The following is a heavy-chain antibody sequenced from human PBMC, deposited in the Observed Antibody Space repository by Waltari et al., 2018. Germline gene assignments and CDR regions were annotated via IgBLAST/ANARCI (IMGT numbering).Heavy chain of an antibody. V-gene: IGHV4-59*01. J-gene: IGHJ5*02. CDR2: IYYSGST. CDR1: GGSISSYY. Sequence: QVQLQESGPGLVKPSETLSLTCTVSGGSISSYYWSWIRQPPGKGLEWIGYIYYSGSTNYNPSLKSRVTISVDTSKNQFSLKLSSVTAADTAVYYCARGRDYDFWSGLDPWGQGTLVTVSS. CDR3: ARGRDYDFWSGLDP. D-gene: IGHD3-3*01.